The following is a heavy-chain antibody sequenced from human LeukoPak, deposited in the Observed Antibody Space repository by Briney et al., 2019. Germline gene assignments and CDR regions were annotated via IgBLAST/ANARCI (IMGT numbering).Heavy chain of an antibody. CDR2: MNPNDGST. CDR3: VRDGEGVAISVNFWFDP. CDR1: GFAFTRYD. J-gene: IGHJ5*02. D-gene: IGHD3-10*01. V-gene: IGHV1-8*01. Sequence: ASVKVSCKASGFAFTRYDFNWVRQAPGQGFEWMGWMNPNDGSTGYAQNFQGRVTMTRDTSTSTAYMGLRSLTPEDTATYYRVRDGEGVAISVNFWFDPWGQGTLVTVSS.